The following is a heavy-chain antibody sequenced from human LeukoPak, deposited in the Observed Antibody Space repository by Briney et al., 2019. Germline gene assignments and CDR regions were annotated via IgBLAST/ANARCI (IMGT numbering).Heavy chain of an antibody. CDR2: IIPIFGTA. CDR3: ARGAGTSYYFDY. CDR1: GGTFSSYA. V-gene: IGHV1-69*13. Sequence: ASVKVSCKASGGTFSSYAISWVRQAPGQGLEWMGGIIPIFGTANHAQKFQGRVTITADESTSTAYMELSSLRSEDTAVYYCARGAGTSYYFDYWGQGTLVTVSS. J-gene: IGHJ4*02. D-gene: IGHD1-1*01.